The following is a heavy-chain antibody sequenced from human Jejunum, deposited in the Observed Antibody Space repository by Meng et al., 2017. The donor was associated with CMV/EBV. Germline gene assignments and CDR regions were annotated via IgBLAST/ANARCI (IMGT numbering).Heavy chain of an antibody. J-gene: IGHJ4*02. CDR2: MYFSGIA. V-gene: IGHV4-39*07. Sequence: QRQLQESGPGLVRPAATLSLTCTASGDPISSGSHSWAWFRQPPGKRLEWIGSMYFSGIADYNPSLKSRVTISLHATQKQFSLRLTSVTAADSAVYFCARDLTNKWFYYWGQGTLVTVSS. CDR3: ARDLTNKWFYY. D-gene: IGHD1-26*01. CDR1: GDPISSGSHS.